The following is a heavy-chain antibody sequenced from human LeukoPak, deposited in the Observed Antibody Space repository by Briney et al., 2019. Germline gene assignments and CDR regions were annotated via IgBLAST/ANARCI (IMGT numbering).Heavy chain of an antibody. CDR3: ARSGYCSGGSCYRFDP. J-gene: IGHJ5*02. CDR2: MNPNSGNT. CDR1: GYTFTSYD. Sequence: ASVKVSCKASGYTFTSYDIDWVRQATGQGLEWMGWMNPNSGNTGYARKFQGRVTITRNTSISTAYMELSSLRSEDTAVYYCARSGYCSGGSCYRFDPWGQGALVTVSS. D-gene: IGHD2-15*01. V-gene: IGHV1-8*03.